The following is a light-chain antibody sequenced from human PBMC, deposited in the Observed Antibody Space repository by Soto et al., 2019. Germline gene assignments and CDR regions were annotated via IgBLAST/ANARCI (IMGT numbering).Light chain of an antibody. Sequence: QSALTQPASVSGSPGQSITIPCTGTSNDIGGYDFVSWYQQFPGKAPKLIIYDVTNRPSGVSFRFSGSKSGNTASLTISGLQAEDEAGYHCSSYSSTSTRRLSGPGTKVTVL. CDR2: DVT. CDR3: SSYSSTSTRRL. CDR1: SNDIGGYDF. V-gene: IGLV2-14*03. J-gene: IGLJ1*01.